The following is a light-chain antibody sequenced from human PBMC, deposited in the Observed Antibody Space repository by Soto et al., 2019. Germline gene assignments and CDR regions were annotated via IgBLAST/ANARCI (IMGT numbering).Light chain of an antibody. CDR1: QSVSGY. Sequence: IVMTQSPATLSLSPGERATLSCRASQSVSGYLAWYQEKPGQAPRLLMYDASNRATGIPARFSGSGSGTDFTLTISSLEPEDFAVYYCQQRSNWPSTFGGGTKVEIK. CDR2: DAS. CDR3: QQRSNWPST. J-gene: IGKJ4*01. V-gene: IGKV3-11*01.